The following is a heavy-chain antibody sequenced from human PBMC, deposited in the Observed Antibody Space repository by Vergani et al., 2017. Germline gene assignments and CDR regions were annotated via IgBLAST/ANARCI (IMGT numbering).Heavy chain of an antibody. Sequence: EVQLVESGGGLVQPGGSLKLSCAASGFTFSGSAMHWVRQASGKGLEWVGRIRSKANSYATAYAASVKGRFTISRDDSKNTAYLQMNSLKTEDTAVYYCAKERGITIFGVALDAFDIWGQGTMVTVSS. CDR1: GFTFSGSA. CDR3: AKERGITIFGVALDAFDI. D-gene: IGHD3-3*01. V-gene: IGHV3-73*02. J-gene: IGHJ3*02. CDR2: IRSKANSYAT.